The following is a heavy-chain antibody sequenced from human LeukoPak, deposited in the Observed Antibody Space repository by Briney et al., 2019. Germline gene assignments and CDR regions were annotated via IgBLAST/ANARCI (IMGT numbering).Heavy chain of an antibody. J-gene: IGHJ5*02. CDR3: ARAPYGSGANWFDP. CDR2: IYRSGST. Sequence: SETLSLTCTVSGGSISTYYWSWIRQPPGKGLEWIGRIYRSGSTNHNPSLKSRVTTSADTSKNQFSLKLSSVTAADTAVYYCARAPYGSGANWFDPWGQGTLVTVSS. CDR1: GGSISTYY. D-gene: IGHD3-10*01. V-gene: IGHV4-4*07.